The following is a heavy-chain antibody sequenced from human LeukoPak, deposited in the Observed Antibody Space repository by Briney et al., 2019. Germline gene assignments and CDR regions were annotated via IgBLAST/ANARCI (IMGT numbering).Heavy chain of an antibody. Sequence: GGSLRLSCAASGFTFTIYGMHWVRQAPGKGLEWVSSIAASSGDTYYADSVKGRFTISRDNSKNALYLQMNSLSAEDTALYYCAKAAYGDYVNWFDPWGQGTLVTVSS. V-gene: IGHV3-23*01. CDR3: AKAAYGDYVNWFDP. CDR2: IAASSGDT. CDR1: GFTFTIYG. D-gene: IGHD4-17*01. J-gene: IGHJ5*02.